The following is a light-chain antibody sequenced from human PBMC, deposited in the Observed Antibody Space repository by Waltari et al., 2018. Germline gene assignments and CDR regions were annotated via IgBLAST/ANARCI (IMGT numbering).Light chain of an antibody. Sequence: SYELTQPPSVSVSPGQTASIPCPGDKLGDKYACWYQQKPGQSPVVVIYQDTKRPSGIPERFSGSNSGNTATLTISETQAMDEADYYCQAWDSNSYVFGTGTKVTVL. CDR3: QAWDSNSYV. V-gene: IGLV3-1*01. J-gene: IGLJ1*01. CDR2: QDT. CDR1: KLGDKY.